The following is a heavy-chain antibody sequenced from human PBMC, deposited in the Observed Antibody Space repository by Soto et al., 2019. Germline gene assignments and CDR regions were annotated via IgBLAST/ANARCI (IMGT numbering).Heavy chain of an antibody. CDR3: ARGGFGAEV. Sequence: EVQLVESGGGLVQPGGSLRLSCAASGFTLSGRSMHWVRQAPGKGLVWVSGINNAGTDSTYADSVKGRFTSSRDNAKNMLCLQVSGVGVEDTAVYYCARGGFGAEVWGNGKTVNVSS. V-gene: IGHV3-74*01. CDR2: INNAGTDS. CDR1: GFTLSGRS. D-gene: IGHD3-10*01. J-gene: IGHJ6*04.